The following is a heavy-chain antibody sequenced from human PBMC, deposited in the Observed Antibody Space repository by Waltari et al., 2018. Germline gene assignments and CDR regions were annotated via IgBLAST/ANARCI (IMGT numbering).Heavy chain of an antibody. CDR2: MNPNSGNT. CDR3: ARGLAVAGWGYFQH. V-gene: IGHV1-8*01. Sequence: QVQLVQSGAEVKKPGASVKVSCKASGYTFTSYDINWVRQATGQGLEWMGWMNPNSGNTGYAQKFQGRVTMTRDTSISTAYMELSRLRSDDTAVYYCARGLAVAGWGYFQHWGQGTLVTVSS. J-gene: IGHJ1*01. D-gene: IGHD6-19*01. CDR1: GYTFTSYD.